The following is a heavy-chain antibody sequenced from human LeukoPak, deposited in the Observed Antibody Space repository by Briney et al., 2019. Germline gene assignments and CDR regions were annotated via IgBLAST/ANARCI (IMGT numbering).Heavy chain of an antibody. J-gene: IGHJ4*02. CDR3: ARDRSTDMVRGSFDY. Sequence: SETLSLTCTVSGGSISSYYWSWIRQPVGKGLEWIGRIYTSGSANYNPSLKSRVTMSVDTSNNQFSLKLSSVTAADTALYYCARDRSTDMVRGSFDYWGQGTRLTVSS. D-gene: IGHD5-18*01. V-gene: IGHV4-4*07. CDR1: GGSISSYY. CDR2: IYTSGSA.